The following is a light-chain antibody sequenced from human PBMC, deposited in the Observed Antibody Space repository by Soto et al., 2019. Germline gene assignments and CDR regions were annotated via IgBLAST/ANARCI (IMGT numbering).Light chain of an antibody. CDR2: EAS. Sequence: TQSPSTLSLSPGERATLSCRASQSVGNNLAWYQQKPGQAPGLLIYEASTRATGIPARFSGSGSGTDFTLTISSLEPEDFAVYYCQQHANWPLTFGGGTKVDI. V-gene: IGKV3-11*01. J-gene: IGKJ4*01. CDR3: QQHANWPLT. CDR1: QSVGNN.